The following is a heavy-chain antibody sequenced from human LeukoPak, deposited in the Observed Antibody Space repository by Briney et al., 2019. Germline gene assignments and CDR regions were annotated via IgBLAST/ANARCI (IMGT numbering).Heavy chain of an antibody. Sequence: PGGSLRLSCAASGFTFSSYSMNWVRQAPGKGLEWVSSISSSSSYIYYADSVKGRFTISRDNAKNSLYLQMNSLRAEDTAVYFCARSNHYYGSGSYSSPSDYWGQGTLVTVSS. CDR2: ISSSSSYI. J-gene: IGHJ4*02. CDR3: ARSNHYYGSGSYSSPSDY. D-gene: IGHD3-10*01. CDR1: GFTFSSYS. V-gene: IGHV3-21*01.